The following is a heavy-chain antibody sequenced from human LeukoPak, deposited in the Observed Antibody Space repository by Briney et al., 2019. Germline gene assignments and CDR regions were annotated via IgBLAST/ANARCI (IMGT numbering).Heavy chain of an antibody. CDR1: GGSISSGSYY. CDR2: IYTSGST. D-gene: IGHD3-22*01. J-gene: IGHJ4*02. Sequence: PSETLSLTCTVPGGSISSGSYYWSWIRQPAGKGLEWIGRIYTSGSTNYNPSLKSRVPISVDTSKNQFSLKLISVTAADTAVYYCARGVGSGYTDYWGQGALVTVSS. V-gene: IGHV4-61*02. CDR3: ARGVGSGYTDY.